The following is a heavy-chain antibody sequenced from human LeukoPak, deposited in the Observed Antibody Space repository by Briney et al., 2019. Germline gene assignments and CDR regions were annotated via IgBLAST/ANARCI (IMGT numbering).Heavy chain of an antibody. J-gene: IGHJ4*02. Sequence: GGSLRLSCAASGFTFSDYYMSWIRQAPGKGLEWLSYISSSGSSMYYADSVKGRFTISRDNAKNSLYLQMNSLRAEDTAVYYCARESRDTAMVEDCFDYWGQGTLVTVSS. CDR1: GFTFSDYY. CDR3: ARESRDTAMVEDCFDY. D-gene: IGHD5-18*01. V-gene: IGHV3-11*04. CDR2: ISSSGSSM.